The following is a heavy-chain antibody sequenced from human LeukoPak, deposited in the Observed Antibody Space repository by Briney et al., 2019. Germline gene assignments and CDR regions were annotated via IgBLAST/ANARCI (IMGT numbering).Heavy chain of an antibody. CDR1: GFTFSSYS. CDR3: ASSRTATGFLEWLLTWFDP. D-gene: IGHD3-3*01. J-gene: IGHJ5*02. CDR2: ISSSSSYI. Sequence: GGSLRLSCAASGFTFSSYSMNWVRQAPGKGLEWVSSISSSSSYIYYADSVKGRFTISRDNAKNSLYLQMNSLRAEDTAVYYCASSRTATGFLEWLLTWFDPWGQGTLVTVSS. V-gene: IGHV3-21*01.